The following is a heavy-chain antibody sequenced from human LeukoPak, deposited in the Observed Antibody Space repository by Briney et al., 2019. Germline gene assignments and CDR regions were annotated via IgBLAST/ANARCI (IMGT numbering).Heavy chain of an antibody. D-gene: IGHD2-2*01. CDR2: MNPNSGNT. V-gene: IGHV1-8*03. CDR1: GYTFTSYD. J-gene: IGHJ4*02. Sequence: ASVKVSCKASGYTFTSYDINWVRQATGQGLEWMGWMNPNSGNTGYAQKFQGRVTITRNTSISTAYMELSSLRSEDTAVYYCARDVGEYCSSMNCYASDHWGQGTLVTVS. CDR3: ARDVGEYCSSMNCYASDH.